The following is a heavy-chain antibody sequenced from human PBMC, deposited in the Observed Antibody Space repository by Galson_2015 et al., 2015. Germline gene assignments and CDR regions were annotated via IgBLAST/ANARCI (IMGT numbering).Heavy chain of an antibody. CDR1: GYTFTSYY. J-gene: IGHJ4*02. CDR3: VREGSMPSHIAAAGGGGWDYFDY. CDR2: IKPSGGST. V-gene: IGHV1-46*01. Sequence: SVKVSCKASGYTFTSYYMHWVRQAPGQGLEWMGIIKPSGGSTSYAQKFQGRVTMTRDTSTSTVYMELSSLRSEDTAVYYCVREGSMPSHIAAAGGGGWDYFDYWGQGTLVTVSS. D-gene: IGHD6-13*01.